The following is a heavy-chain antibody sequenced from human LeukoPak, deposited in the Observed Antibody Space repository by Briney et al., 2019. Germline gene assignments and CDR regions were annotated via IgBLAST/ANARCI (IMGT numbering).Heavy chain of an antibody. CDR3: AKGLNAYSSSY. V-gene: IGHV3-23*01. CDR2: ITGSGTT. CDR1: GFSIINYA. J-gene: IGHJ4*02. Sequence: GGSLRLSCAASGFSIINYAMSWVRQAPEKGLEWVSGITGSGTTYYADSVKGRFTISRDNSKNTIYLQMNSLRAEDTAVYYCAKGLNAYSSSYWGQGTLVTVSS. D-gene: IGHD6-6*01.